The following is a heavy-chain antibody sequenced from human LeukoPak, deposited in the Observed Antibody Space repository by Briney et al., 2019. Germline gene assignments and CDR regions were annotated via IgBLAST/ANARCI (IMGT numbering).Heavy chain of an antibody. V-gene: IGHV3-23*01. CDR3: AKAYSSSWYLKNFDY. CDR1: GFTFSNAW. CDR2: ISGSGGST. J-gene: IGHJ4*02. D-gene: IGHD6-13*01. Sequence: GGSLRLSCGASGFTFSNAWMTWVRQAPGKGLEWVSAISGSGGSTYYADSVKGRFTISRDNSKNTLYLQMNSLRAEDTAVYYCAKAYSSSWYLKNFDYWGQGTLVTVSS.